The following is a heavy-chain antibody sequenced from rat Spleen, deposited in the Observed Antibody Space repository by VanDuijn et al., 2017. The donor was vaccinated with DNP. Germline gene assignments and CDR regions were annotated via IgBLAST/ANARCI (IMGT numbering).Heavy chain of an antibody. J-gene: IGHJ2*01. D-gene: IGHD1-11*01. CDR2: IIYDGSSS. Sequence: EVQLVESGGGLVQPGRSLRLSCAASGFSFSDYAMAWVRQSPKKGLEWVATIIYDGSSSFYRDSVKGRFTISRDYAKTTLYLQMDSLRSEDTATYYCATRGNYGGYDFWGQGVMVTVSS. V-gene: IGHV5-7*01. CDR1: GFSFSDYA. CDR3: ATRGNYGGYDF.